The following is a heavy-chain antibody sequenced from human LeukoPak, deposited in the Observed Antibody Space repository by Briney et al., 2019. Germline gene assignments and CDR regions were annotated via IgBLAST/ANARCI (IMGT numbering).Heavy chain of an antibody. CDR3: ARDNLEASWGSPGDY. Sequence: ASVTVSCKASGYTFTVYYLHWVRQAPGQGLEWMGWINPNSGGTNYAQKFQGRVTLTRDTSMSTAYMEISRLTSDDTAVYYCARDNLEASWGSPGDYWGQGTLVTVSS. CDR1: GYTFTVYY. D-gene: IGHD2-2*01. V-gene: IGHV1-2*02. J-gene: IGHJ4*02. CDR2: INPNSGGT.